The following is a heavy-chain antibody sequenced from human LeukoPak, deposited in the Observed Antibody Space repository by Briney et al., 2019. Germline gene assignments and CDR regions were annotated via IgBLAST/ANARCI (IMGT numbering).Heavy chain of an antibody. J-gene: IGHJ4*02. CDR3: ARVPRKILGSSGYYFDY. CDR1: GYTFTSYY. V-gene: IGHV1-46*01. Sequence: ASVKVSCKASGYTFTSYYMHWVRQAPGQGLEWMGIINPSGGSTSYAQKFQGRVTMTRDTSTSTVYMELSSLRSEDTAVYYCARVPRKILGSSGYYFDYWGQGTLVTASS. CDR2: INPSGGST. D-gene: IGHD3-22*01.